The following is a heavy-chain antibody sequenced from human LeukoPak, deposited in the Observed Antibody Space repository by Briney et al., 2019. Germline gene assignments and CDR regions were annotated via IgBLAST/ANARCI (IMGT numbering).Heavy chain of an antibody. V-gene: IGHV3-7*01. J-gene: IGHJ4*02. Sequence: SWVRQAPGKGLEWVANINGDESEKYYVDSVKARFTISRDNAKNSLYLQMNSLRVDDTAIYYCSRGEGDDYWGQGTLVTVSS. D-gene: IGHD3-10*01. CDR3: SRGEGDDY. CDR2: INGDESEK.